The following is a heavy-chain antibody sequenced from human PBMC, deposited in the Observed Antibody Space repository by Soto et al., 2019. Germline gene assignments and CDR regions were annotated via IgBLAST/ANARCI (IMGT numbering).Heavy chain of an antibody. J-gene: IGHJ4*02. Sequence: EVQLVESGGGLIQPGGSLRLSCAVSGFTVSNNYMSWVRQAPGKGLEGVSVIYSGGYTAYGDSVKGRFTISRDNSKNTLYLKINTLGAQARAVFYGATRGGGGGYWGQGTLVTVSS. D-gene: IGHD3-10*01. V-gene: IGHV3-53*01. CDR3: ATRGGGGGY. CDR2: IYSGGYT. CDR1: GFTVSNNY.